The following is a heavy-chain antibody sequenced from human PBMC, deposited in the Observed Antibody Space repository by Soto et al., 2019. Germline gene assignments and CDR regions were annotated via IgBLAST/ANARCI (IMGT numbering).Heavy chain of an antibody. Sequence: QVQLVESGGGVVQSGRSLRLSCVASGFAFGVYGMHWIRQAPGKGLEWVAVIGHDGKYENYADSVRGRFTISRDNSKNTLYLEIYSLGDGGNACYYCWRELGMGKYFDVWGRGTLVTVSS. D-gene: IGHD3-16*01. CDR3: WRELGMGKYFDV. V-gene: IGHV3-33*01. CDR2: IGHDGKYE. J-gene: IGHJ2*01. CDR1: GFAFGVYG.